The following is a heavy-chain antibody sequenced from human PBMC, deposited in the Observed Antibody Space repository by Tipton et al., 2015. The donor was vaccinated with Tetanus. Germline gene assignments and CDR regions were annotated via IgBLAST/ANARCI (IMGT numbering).Heavy chain of an antibody. CDR2: IYYSGSS. D-gene: IGHD5-12*01. Sequence: TLSLTCTVSGGSISGSSYYWGWIRQPPGKGLEWIGSIYYSGSSYYNPTLKSRVTISVDTSKNQFSLKLDSVTAGDAAVYYCARPGVGGYTGYYFDFWGQGTVVTVSS. CDR1: GGSISGSSYY. CDR3: ARPGVGGYTGYYFDF. J-gene: IGHJ4*02. V-gene: IGHV4-39*01.